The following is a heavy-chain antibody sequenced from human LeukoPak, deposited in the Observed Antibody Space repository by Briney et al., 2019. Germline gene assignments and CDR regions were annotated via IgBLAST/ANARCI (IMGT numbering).Heavy chain of an antibody. V-gene: IGHV4-59*08. CDR1: GGSLSSYY. Sequence: SETLSLTCTVSGGSLSSYYWSWIRQPPGKGLEWIGYIYYTGSTNYNPSLKSRVTISVDTSKHQFSLKLSSVTAADTAVYYCARHPGVGIATDYWGQGTLVTVSS. CDR2: IYYTGST. D-gene: IGHD6-13*01. CDR3: ARHPGVGIATDY. J-gene: IGHJ4*02.